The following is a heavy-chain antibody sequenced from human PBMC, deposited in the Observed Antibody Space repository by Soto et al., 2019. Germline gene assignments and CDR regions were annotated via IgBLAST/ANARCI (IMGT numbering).Heavy chain of an antibody. Sequence: SVKVSCKASGGTFSSYAISWVRQAPGQGLEWMGGIIPIFGTANYAQKFQGRVTITADESTSTAYMELSSLRSEDTAVYYCASPPVEGHVDTAMVNYYYYYYGMDVWGQ. J-gene: IGHJ6*02. CDR1: GGTFSSYA. D-gene: IGHD5-18*01. V-gene: IGHV1-69*13. CDR3: ASPPVEGHVDTAMVNYYYYYYGMDV. CDR2: IIPIFGTA.